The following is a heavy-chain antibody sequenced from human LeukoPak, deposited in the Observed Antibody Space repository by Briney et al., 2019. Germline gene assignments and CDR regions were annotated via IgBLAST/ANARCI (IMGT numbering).Heavy chain of an antibody. CDR3: AYVIRGGDDWGHASDI. J-gene: IGHJ3*02. Sequence: GGSLRLSCAASGFTFAGYAVSWVRQAPGKGLEWVSFISGSGGTTHYADSVKGRFTISRDNPKNTLYPQMNSLRGEDTAVYYCAYVIRGGDDWGHASDIWGQGTMVTVSS. D-gene: IGHD5-12*01. CDR2: ISGSGGTT. CDR1: GFTFAGYA. V-gene: IGHV3-23*01.